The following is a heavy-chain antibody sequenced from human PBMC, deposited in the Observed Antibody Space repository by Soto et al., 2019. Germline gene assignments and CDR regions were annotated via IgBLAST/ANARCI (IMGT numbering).Heavy chain of an antibody. V-gene: IGHV3-30-3*01. CDR2: ISDDGSNK. J-gene: IGHJ4*02. Sequence: SLRLSCTVSGFTFTNYAMHWVRQAPGKGLEWVAVISDDGSNKKYADSVKGRFTISRDNSKNTMYMQMNSLRAEDTVLYYCARDHFASSWSYFDYWGQGTLVTVSS. CDR1: GFTFTNYA. D-gene: IGHD6-13*01. CDR3: ARDHFASSWSYFDY.